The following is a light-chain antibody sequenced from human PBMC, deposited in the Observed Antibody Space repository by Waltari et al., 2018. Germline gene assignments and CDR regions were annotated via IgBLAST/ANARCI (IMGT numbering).Light chain of an antibody. CDR2: DVA. V-gene: IGLV2-11*01. J-gene: IGLJ1*01. Sequence: QSALTQPRSVSGSLGQSVTISCTGTGSDIGGYTYVSWYQQHPDKVPQLIIFDVAKRPSGVPDRFSGSKSGNTASLTISGLQAEDEADYYCCSYAGSYTFVFGVGTKVSVV. CDR3: CSYAGSYTFV. CDR1: GSDIGGYTY.